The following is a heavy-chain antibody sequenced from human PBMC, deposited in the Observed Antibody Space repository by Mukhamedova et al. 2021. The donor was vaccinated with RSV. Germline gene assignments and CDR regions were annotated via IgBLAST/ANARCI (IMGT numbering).Heavy chain of an antibody. CDR1: GFTFSSYA. CDR2: ISYDGSNK. D-gene: IGHD5-24*01. V-gene: IGHV3-30-3*01. CDR3: ASRDGYSPTEFDY. J-gene: IGHJ4*01. Sequence: GFTFSSYAMHWVRQAPGKGLEWVAVISYDGSNKYYADSVKGRFTISRDNSKNTLYLQMNSLRAEDTAVYYCASRDGYSPTEFDY.